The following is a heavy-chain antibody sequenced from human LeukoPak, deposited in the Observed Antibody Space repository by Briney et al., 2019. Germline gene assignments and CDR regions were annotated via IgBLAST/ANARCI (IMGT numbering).Heavy chain of an antibody. CDR2: IYSGGST. Sequence: GGSLRLSCAASGLIVSSNYMNWVRQAPGKGLEWVSVIYSGGSTYHADSVKGRFTVFRHKSKNTLFLQMNSLRAEDTAVYYCAGVVGATDAFDIWGQGTMVTVSS. CDR3: AGVVGATDAFDI. D-gene: IGHD1-26*01. J-gene: IGHJ3*02. V-gene: IGHV3-53*04. CDR1: GLIVSSNY.